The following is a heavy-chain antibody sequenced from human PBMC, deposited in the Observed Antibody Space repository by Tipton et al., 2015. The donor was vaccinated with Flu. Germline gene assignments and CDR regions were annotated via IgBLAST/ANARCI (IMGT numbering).Heavy chain of an antibody. Sequence: LRLSCTVSGGSISSSSYYWGWIRQPPGKGLEWIGSIYYSGSTYYNPSLKSRVTISVDTSKNQFSLKLSSVTAADTAVYYCARVEIYYGSGSHAADPYNWFDPWGQGTLVTVSS. CDR2: IYYSGST. CDR3: ARVEIYYGSGSHAADPYNWFDP. CDR1: GGSISSSSYY. D-gene: IGHD3-10*01. V-gene: IGHV4-39*07. J-gene: IGHJ5*02.